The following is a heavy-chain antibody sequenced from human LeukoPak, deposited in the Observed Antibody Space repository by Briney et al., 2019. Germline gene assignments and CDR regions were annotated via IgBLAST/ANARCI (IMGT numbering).Heavy chain of an antibody. Sequence: KTSETLSLTCTVSGGSISSSSYYWGWIRQPPGKGLEWIGSIYYSGSTYYNPSLKSRVTISVDTSKNQFSLKLSSVTAADTAVYYCARVVRGVIDYWGQGTLVTVSS. CDR1: GGSISSSSYY. CDR2: IYYSGST. V-gene: IGHV4-39*07. D-gene: IGHD3-10*01. J-gene: IGHJ4*02. CDR3: ARVVRGVIDY.